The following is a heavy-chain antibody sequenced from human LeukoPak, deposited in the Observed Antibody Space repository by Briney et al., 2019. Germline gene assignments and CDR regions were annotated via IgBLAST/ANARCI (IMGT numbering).Heavy chain of an antibody. Sequence: PGGSLRLSCAASGFTVSTNFMSWVRQAPGKGLEWVSLIYGGGNTYYADSVKGRFTISRDNSKNTLYLQMNNLRAEDTAVYYCARERLRQSGMDVWGQGTTVTVSS. CDR1: GFTVSTNF. J-gene: IGHJ6*02. V-gene: IGHV3-53*01. CDR3: ARERLRQSGMDV. D-gene: IGHD4-17*01. CDR2: IYGGGNT.